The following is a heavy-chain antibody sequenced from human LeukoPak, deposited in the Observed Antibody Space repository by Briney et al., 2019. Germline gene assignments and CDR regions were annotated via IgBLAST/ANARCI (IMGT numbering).Heavy chain of an antibody. Sequence: ASVKVSCKASGYTFTGYYMHWVRQAPGQGLEWMGWINPNSGGTNYAQKFQGRVTMTRDTSISTAYMELSRLRSDDTAVYYCAREELWHIVVVIATPDAFDIWGQGTMVTVSS. V-gene: IGHV1-2*02. CDR3: AREELWHIVVVIATPDAFDI. D-gene: IGHD2-21*01. J-gene: IGHJ3*02. CDR1: GYTFTGYY. CDR2: INPNSGGT.